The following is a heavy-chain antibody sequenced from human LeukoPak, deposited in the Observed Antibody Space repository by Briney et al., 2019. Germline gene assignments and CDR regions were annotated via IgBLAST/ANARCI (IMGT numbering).Heavy chain of an antibody. CDR1: GFTFSSYG. J-gene: IGHJ4*02. CDR2: ISWNGGSV. CDR3: AKEGTYYYDSSDSTRFDY. D-gene: IGHD3-22*01. Sequence: GGSLRLSCAASGFTFSSYGMHWVRQGPGKGLEWVSGISWNGGSVDYADSVKGRFTISRDNAKNSLYLQMNSLRSDDTASYYCAKEGTYYYDSSDSTRFDYWGQGTLVTVSS. V-gene: IGHV3-9*01.